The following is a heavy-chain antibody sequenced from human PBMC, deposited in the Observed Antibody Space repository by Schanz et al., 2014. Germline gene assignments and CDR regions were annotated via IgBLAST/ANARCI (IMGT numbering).Heavy chain of an antibody. V-gene: IGHV3-21*01. CDR1: GFTFSNHA. CDR3: ASSRTRYCSSTSCVPGAFDF. CDR2: ISSTSSYI. Sequence: EVQLVESGGGLVQPGGSLRLSCAASGFTFSNHALSWVRQAPGKGLEWVSSISSTSSYIFYADSVKGRFTISRDNAKNSLYLQMNSLRAEDTAVYYCASSRTRYCSSTSCVPGAFDFWGQGTLVTVSS. D-gene: IGHD2-2*01. J-gene: IGHJ3*01.